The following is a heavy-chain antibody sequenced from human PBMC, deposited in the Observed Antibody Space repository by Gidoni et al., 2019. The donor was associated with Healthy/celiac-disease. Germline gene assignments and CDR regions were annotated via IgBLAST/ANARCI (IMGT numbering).Heavy chain of an antibody. J-gene: IGHJ6*02. Sequence: QVQLVESGGGVVQPGRSLRLSCAASGFTFRSYAMPWVRQAPGKGLEWVSVISYDGSNKYYADSVKGRFTISRDNSKNTLYLQMNSLRAEDTAVYYCARDVAGYCSSTSCYGVPWYYYYGMDVWGQGTTVTVSS. V-gene: IGHV3-30-3*01. D-gene: IGHD2-2*01. CDR3: ARDVAGYCSSTSCYGVPWYYYYGMDV. CDR2: ISYDGSNK. CDR1: GFTFRSYA.